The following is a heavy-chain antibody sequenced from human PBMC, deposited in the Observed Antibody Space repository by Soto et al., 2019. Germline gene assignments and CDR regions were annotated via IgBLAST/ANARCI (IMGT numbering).Heavy chain of an antibody. V-gene: IGHV3-33*01. CDR2: IWYDGSNK. CDR3: ARDRDGMDV. D-gene: IGHD3-10*01. CDR1: GVTVRSYG. J-gene: IGHJ6*02. Sequence: QPGGSLGLGCAASGVTVRSYGMDWVRQDPGKGLEWVAVIWYDGSNKYYADSVKGRFTISRDKSKNTLYLQMNSLRAEYTAVYYCARDRDGMDVWGQGTTVTVSS.